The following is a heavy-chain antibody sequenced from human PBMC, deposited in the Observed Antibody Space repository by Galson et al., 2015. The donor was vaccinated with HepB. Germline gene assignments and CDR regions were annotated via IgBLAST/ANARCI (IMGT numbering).Heavy chain of an antibody. CDR3: ARHVARGGWIARLEMATIEAFDI. J-gene: IGHJ3*02. V-gene: IGHV4-39*01. CDR2: IYYSGST. D-gene: IGHD5-24*01. CDR1: GGSISSSSYY. Sequence: SETLSLTCTVSGGSISSSSYYWGWIRQPPGKGLEWIGSIYYSGSTYYNPSLKSRVTISVDTSKNQFSLKLSSVTAADTAVYYCARHVARGGWIARLEMATIEAFDIWGQGTMVTVSS.